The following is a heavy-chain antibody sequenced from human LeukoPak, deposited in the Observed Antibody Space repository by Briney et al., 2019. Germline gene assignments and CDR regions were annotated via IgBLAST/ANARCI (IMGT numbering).Heavy chain of an antibody. D-gene: IGHD3-22*01. CDR3: AKDSRGYYYDSSGSLFDY. CDR2: IRYDGSNK. Sequence: GGSLRLSCVASGFTFSSYGIHWVRQAPGKGLEWVAFIRYDGSNKYYADSVKGRFTISRDNSKNTLYLQMNSLRAEDTAVYYCAKDSRGYYYDSSGSLFDYWGQGTLVTVSS. J-gene: IGHJ4*02. CDR1: GFTFSSYG. V-gene: IGHV3-30*02.